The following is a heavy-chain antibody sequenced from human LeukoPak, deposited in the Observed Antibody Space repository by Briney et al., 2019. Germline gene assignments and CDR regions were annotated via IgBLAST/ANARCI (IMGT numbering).Heavy chain of an antibody. CDR2: ISSSSYR. V-gene: IGHV3-11*03. CDR1: GXTFSDYY. D-gene: IGHD1-26*01. J-gene: IGHJ4*02. CDR3: ARISGSYVFDY. Sequence: GGSLRLSCAASGXTFSDYYVSWIRQAPGKGREWVSYISSSSYRSHADSVKGRFTISRDNAKNSLYLQMNSLRAEDTAVYYCARISGSYVFDYWGQGTLVTVSS.